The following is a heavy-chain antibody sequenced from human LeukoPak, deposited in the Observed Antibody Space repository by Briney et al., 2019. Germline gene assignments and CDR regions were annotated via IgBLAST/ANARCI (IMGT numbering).Heavy chain of an antibody. J-gene: IGHJ4*02. CDR3: ARGYYYGSGTYAWGY. D-gene: IGHD3-10*01. CDR2: IKKDGSEK. CDR1: GFTFSTYW. V-gene: IGHV3-7*01. Sequence: GGSLRLSCAASGFTFSTYWMSWGRQAPGMGLEWVANIKKDGSEKYYVDSVKGRFTISRDNAKNSLYLQMNSLRAEDTAMYYCARGYYYGSGTYAWGYWGQGTPVTVSS.